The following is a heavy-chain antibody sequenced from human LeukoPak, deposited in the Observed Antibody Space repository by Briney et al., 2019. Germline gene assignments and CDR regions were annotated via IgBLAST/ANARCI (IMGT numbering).Heavy chain of an antibody. J-gene: IGHJ4*02. Sequence: GGSLRLSCAASGFTFSSYGMHWVRQAPGKGLEWVAFIRYDGSDKYYTDSVKGRFTISRDNSKNTLYLQMNSLKTEDTAVYYCTTVPSIAVAGTPPDYWGQGTLVTVSS. CDR1: GFTFSSYG. V-gene: IGHV3-30*02. CDR2: IRYDGSDK. D-gene: IGHD6-19*01. CDR3: TTVPSIAVAGTPPDY.